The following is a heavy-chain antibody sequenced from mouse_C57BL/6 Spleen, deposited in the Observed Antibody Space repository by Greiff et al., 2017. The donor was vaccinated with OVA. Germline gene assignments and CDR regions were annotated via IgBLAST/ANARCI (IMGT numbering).Heavy chain of an antibody. D-gene: IGHD3-2*02. CDR1: GYAFSSSW. CDR3: ARGDGSSGYWFAY. CDR2: IYPGDGDT. J-gene: IGHJ3*01. Sequence: VQLQQSGPELVKPGASVKISCKASGYAFSSSWMNWVKQRPGKGLEWIGRIYPGDGDTNYNGKFKGKATLTADKSSSTAYMQLSSLTSEDSAVYFCARGDGSSGYWFAYWGQGTLVTVSA. V-gene: IGHV1-82*01.